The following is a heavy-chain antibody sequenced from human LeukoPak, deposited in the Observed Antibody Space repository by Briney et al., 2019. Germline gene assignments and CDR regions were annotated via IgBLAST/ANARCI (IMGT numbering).Heavy chain of an antibody. CDR1: GGSISSYY. J-gene: IGHJ4*02. V-gene: IGHV4-59*01. D-gene: IGHD1-26*01. Sequence: PSETLSLTCTLSGGSISSYYWSWIRQPPGKGLGWIGYIYYSGSTNYNPSLKSRVTISVDTSKNQFSPKLSSVTAADTAVYYCARAPSVGATSYFDYWGQGTLVTVSS. CDR2: IYYSGST. CDR3: ARAPSVGATSYFDY.